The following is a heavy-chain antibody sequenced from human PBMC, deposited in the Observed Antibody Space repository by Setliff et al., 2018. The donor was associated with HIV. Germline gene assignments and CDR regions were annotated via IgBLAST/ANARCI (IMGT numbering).Heavy chain of an antibody. Sequence: GGSLRLSCAASGFTFSTFPMHWLRQAPGKELEWVAVVSSDGNDKYNADSVNGRFTISRDNSENTLYLQMNGLRSEDTAVYYCARVTSDSSGYYWGYYFDYWGQGTRVTVSS. CDR3: ARVTSDSSGYYWGYYFDY. D-gene: IGHD3-22*01. CDR2: VSSDGNDK. J-gene: IGHJ4*02. CDR1: GFTFSTFP. V-gene: IGHV3-30*04.